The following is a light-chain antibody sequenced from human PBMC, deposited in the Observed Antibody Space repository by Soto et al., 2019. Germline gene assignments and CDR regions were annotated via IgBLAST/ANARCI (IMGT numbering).Light chain of an antibody. CDR1: QGISNW. V-gene: IGKV1-5*03. CDR3: QQYTYYPLT. CDR2: RAS. J-gene: IGKJ4*01. Sequence: DIQMTQSPSTLSASVGDRVTITCRASQGISNWLAWYQQKPGKAPKLLIYRASYLESGVPPRFSGSVSGTEFTLTISSLQPDDFATYYCQQYTYYPLTFGGGTKVEIK.